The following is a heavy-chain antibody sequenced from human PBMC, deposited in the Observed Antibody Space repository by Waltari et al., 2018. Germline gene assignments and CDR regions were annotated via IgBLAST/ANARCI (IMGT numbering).Heavy chain of an antibody. Sequence: QVQLVQSGAEVKKPGASVKVSCKASGYTFTSYDINWVRQATGQGLEWMGWMNPNSGNTGYAQKFQCRVTMTRNTSISTAYMELSSLRSEDTAVYYCARVPPSMVRGVILNYYYYMDVWGKGTTVTVSS. D-gene: IGHD3-10*01. V-gene: IGHV1-8*01. CDR1: GYTFTSYD. CDR3: ARVPPSMVRGVILNYYYYMDV. CDR2: MNPNSGNT. J-gene: IGHJ6*03.